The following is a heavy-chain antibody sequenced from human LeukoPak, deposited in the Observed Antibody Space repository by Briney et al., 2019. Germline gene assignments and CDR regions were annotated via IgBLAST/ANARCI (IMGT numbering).Heavy chain of an antibody. CDR2: ISAYNGNT. CDR3: ARFVNNWFDP. Sequence: ASVKVSCKASGYTFTGYYMHWVRQAPGQGLEWMGWISAYNGNTNYAQKLQGRVTMTTDTSTSTAYMELRSLRSDDTAVYYCARFVNNWFDPWGQGTLVTVSS. D-gene: IGHD2/OR15-2a*01. V-gene: IGHV1-18*04. CDR1: GYTFTGYY. J-gene: IGHJ5*02.